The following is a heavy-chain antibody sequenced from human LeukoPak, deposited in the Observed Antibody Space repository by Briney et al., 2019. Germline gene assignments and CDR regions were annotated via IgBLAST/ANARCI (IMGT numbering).Heavy chain of an antibody. D-gene: IGHD6-6*01. Sequence: GGSLRLSCVGSGFAFNAYTITWVRQAPGKGLEWVSSITSTSAYRQYGDSVRGRFTISRDNTKNSVYLQMDSLGAEDTAVYYCARRGGSSSRRSPIDYWGQGTLVTVSS. CDR2: ITSTSAYR. J-gene: IGHJ4*02. CDR1: GFAFNAYT. CDR3: ARRGGSSSRRSPIDY. V-gene: IGHV3-21*01.